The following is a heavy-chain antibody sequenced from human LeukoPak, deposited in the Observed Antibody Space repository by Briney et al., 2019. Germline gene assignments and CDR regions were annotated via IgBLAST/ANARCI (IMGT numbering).Heavy chain of an antibody. J-gene: IGHJ4*02. V-gene: IGHV3-33*01. Sequence: GGSLRLSCAASGFTFSSYGMHWVRQAPGKGLEWVAVIWYDGRNKYYADSVKGRFTISRDNSKNTLYLQMNSLRAEDTAVYYCARDRGAAAGPFDYWGQGTLVTVSS. CDR3: ARDRGAAAGPFDY. D-gene: IGHD6-13*01. CDR2: IWYDGRNK. CDR1: GFTFSSYG.